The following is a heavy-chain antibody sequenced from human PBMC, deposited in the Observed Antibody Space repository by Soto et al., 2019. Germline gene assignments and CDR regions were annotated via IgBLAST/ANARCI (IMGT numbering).Heavy chain of an antibody. CDR3: ARGGWKLFDY. Sequence: SETLSLTCTVSGGSISSYYWSWVRQPPGKGLEWIGYFYYSGSTNYNPSLKSRVTISVDTSKNQFSLKLSSVTAADTAVYYCARGGWKLFDYWGQGTLVTVSS. J-gene: IGHJ4*02. CDR2: FYYSGST. D-gene: IGHD6-19*01. V-gene: IGHV4-59*01. CDR1: GGSISSYY.